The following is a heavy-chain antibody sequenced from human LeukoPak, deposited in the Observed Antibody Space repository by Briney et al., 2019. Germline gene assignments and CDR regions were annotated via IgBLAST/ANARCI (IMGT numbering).Heavy chain of an antibody. J-gene: IGHJ4*02. D-gene: IGHD6-19*01. CDR3: ARDIFLRDSSGRLDY. CDR2: ISGYNDNT. CDR1: GYTFTTYG. V-gene: IGHV1-18*01. Sequence: ASVKVSCTASGYTFTTYGISWVRQAPGQGLEWMGWISGYNDNTKYSQKLQGRVTMTTDTSTSTAYMELRSLRSDDTAVYYCARDIFLRDSSGRLDYWGQGTLVTVSS.